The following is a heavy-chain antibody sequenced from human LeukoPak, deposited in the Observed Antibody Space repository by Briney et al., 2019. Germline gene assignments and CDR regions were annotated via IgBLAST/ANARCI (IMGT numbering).Heavy chain of an antibody. J-gene: IGHJ4*02. CDR1: GGSFSGYY. D-gene: IGHD6-13*01. CDR2: INHSGST. Sequence: SETLSLTCAVYGGSFSGYYWSWIRQPPGKGLERIGEINHSGSTNYNPSLKSRVTISVDTSKNQFSLKLSSVTAADTAVYYCASLQQLFDYWGQGTLVTVSS. CDR3: ASLQQLFDY. V-gene: IGHV4-34*01.